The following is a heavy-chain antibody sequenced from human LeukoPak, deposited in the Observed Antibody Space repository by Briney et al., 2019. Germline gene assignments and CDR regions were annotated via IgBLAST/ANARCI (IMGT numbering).Heavy chain of an antibody. J-gene: IGHJ3*02. V-gene: IGHV4-4*07. D-gene: IGHD3-22*01. CDR3: VRDRSGSSGYYSAVDI. Sequence: PSETLSLTCTVSGGSISNYYWSWIRQPAGKGLEWIGRLSTSGSTNYNPSLQSRVNMSVDTSKNQFSLKLSSLTAADTAVYYCVRDRSGSSGYYSAVDIWGRGTMVTVSS. CDR2: LSTSGST. CDR1: GGSISNYY.